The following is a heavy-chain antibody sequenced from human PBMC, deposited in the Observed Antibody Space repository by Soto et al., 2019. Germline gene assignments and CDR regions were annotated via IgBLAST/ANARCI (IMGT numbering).Heavy chain of an antibody. V-gene: IGHV3-74*01. D-gene: IGHD5-12*01. J-gene: IGHJ4*02. CDR3: ARDRARYSGYDSLVDY. Sequence: GGSLRLSCAASGFTFSSYWMHWVRQAPGKGLVWVSRINSDGSSTSYADSVKGRFTISRDNAKNTLYLQMNSLRAEDTAVYYCARDRARYSGYDSLVDYWGQGTLVTVSS. CDR2: INSDGSST. CDR1: GFTFSSYW.